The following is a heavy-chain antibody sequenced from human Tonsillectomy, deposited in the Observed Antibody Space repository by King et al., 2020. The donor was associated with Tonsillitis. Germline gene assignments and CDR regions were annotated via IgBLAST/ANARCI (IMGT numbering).Heavy chain of an antibody. J-gene: IGHJ4*02. CDR1: GVSFSVSNW. Sequence: QLQESGPGLVKPSGTLSLTCDVSGVSFSVSNWWSWVRQPPGKGLEGIGGIYHRGSTNHNPSLKRRVTISVDKSKNQFSRKLRSVTAADTAVYYCAGADLYSYVYEIGYWGQGTLVTVSS. D-gene: IGHD5-18*01. V-gene: IGHV4-4*02. CDR3: AGADLYSYVYEIGY. CDR2: IYHRGST.